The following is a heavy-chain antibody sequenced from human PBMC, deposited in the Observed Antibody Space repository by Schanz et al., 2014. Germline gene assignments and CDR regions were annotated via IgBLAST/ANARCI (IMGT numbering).Heavy chain of an antibody. Sequence: QAQLMQSGPELKRPGASVKVSCTASGYTLKNYGISWVRQAPGLGLEWMGWISTFRNEDTNSAQRFQGRLTMTTDTATSTAYMELRSLRSDDTAVYYCARDGGEVVRGVIEGVNHYYYGMDVWGQGTTVTVSS. CDR3: ARDGGEVVRGVIEGVNHYYYGMDV. CDR2: ISTFRNEDT. D-gene: IGHD3-10*01. J-gene: IGHJ6*02. CDR1: GYTLKNYG. V-gene: IGHV1-18*01.